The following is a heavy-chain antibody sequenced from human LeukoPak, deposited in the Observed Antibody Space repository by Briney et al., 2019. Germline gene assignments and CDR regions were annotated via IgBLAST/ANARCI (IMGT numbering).Heavy chain of an antibody. D-gene: IGHD3-3*01. V-gene: IGHV4-38-2*01. CDR1: GYSISSGYY. Sequence: SETLSLTCAVSGYSISSGYYWGWIRQPPGKGLEWIGSIYHSGSTYYNPSLKSRVTISVDTSKNRFSLKLSSVTAADTAVYYCARLSEEGYYDFWSGYRRKFDYWGQGTLVTVSS. CDR3: ARLSEEGYYDFWSGYRRKFDY. J-gene: IGHJ4*02. CDR2: IYHSGST.